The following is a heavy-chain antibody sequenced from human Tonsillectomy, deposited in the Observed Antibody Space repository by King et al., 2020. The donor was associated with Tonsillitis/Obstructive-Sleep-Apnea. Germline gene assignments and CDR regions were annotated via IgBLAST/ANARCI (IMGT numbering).Heavy chain of an antibody. CDR3: ARGDXRXPGY. J-gene: IGHJ4*02. D-gene: IGHD4-17*01. CDR2: INHXGST. Sequence: VQLQQWGAGLLKPSETLSLTCXXYGGXFXGYYXSXXXXPPGKGLEWIGXINHXGSTNYNPSXKSRVTISVDTSKNQFSLKLSSVTAADTAVYYCARGDXRXPGYWXXXTXXXVSS. V-gene: IGHV4-34*01. CDR1: GGXFXGYY.